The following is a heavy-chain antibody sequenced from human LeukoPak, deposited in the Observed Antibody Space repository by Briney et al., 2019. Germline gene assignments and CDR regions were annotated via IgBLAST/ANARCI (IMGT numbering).Heavy chain of an antibody. Sequence: GASVKVSCKASGYTFTGYYMHWVRQAPGQGLEWMGWINPNSGGTNYAQKFQGRVTMTRDTSISTAYMELSRLRSDDTAVYYCAAIYSSSDYYYYMDVWGKGTTVTVSS. CDR2: INPNSGGT. CDR3: AAIYSSSDYYYYMDV. V-gene: IGHV1-2*02. J-gene: IGHJ6*03. D-gene: IGHD6-6*01. CDR1: GYTFTGYY.